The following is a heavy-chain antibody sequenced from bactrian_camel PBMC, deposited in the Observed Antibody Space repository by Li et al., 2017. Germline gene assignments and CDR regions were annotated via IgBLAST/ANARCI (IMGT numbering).Heavy chain of an antibody. Sequence: HVQLVESGGGSVQAGGSLRLSCAARGYTYDTYCMGWFRRPPGKEREGIAVIDSDGDTAYAESLKDRFTISVDNAKNTLYLQMNTLKTEDTAVYYCATMSSDFLMHWGQGTQVTVS. CDR2: IDSDGDT. CDR1: GYTYDTYC. V-gene: IGHV3S55*01. CDR3: ATMSSDFLMH. J-gene: IGHJ4*01.